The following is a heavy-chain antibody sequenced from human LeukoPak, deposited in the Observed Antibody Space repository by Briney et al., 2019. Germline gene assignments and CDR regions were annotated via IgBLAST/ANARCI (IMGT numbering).Heavy chain of an antibody. CDR2: ISAYNGNT. V-gene: IGHV1-18*01. D-gene: IGHD3-3*01. CDR3: ARDNHAYDFWSGPPGDY. CDR1: GYTFTSYS. J-gene: IGHJ4*02. Sequence: GASVKVSCKASGYTFTSYSISWVRQAPGQGLEWMGWISAYNGNTNYAQKLQGRVTMTTDTSTSTAYMELRSLRSDDTAVYYCARDNHAYDFWSGPPGDYWGQGTLVTVSS.